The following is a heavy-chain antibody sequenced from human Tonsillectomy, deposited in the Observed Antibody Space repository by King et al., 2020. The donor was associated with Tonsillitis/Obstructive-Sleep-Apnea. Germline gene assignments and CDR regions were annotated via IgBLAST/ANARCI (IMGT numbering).Heavy chain of an antibody. Sequence: QLQESGPGLVKPSETLSLTCTVSGGSISSSRYYWGWIRQPPGKGLEWIGSIYYSGSTYYNPSLKSRVTMSVDTSKDQFSLKLSSVTAADTAVYYCARPGIAVTGTWAFDIWGQGIMVTVSS. CDR3: ARPGIAVTGTWAFDI. V-gene: IGHV4-39*01. CDR2: IYYSGST. CDR1: GGSISSSRYY. D-gene: IGHD6-19*01. J-gene: IGHJ3*02.